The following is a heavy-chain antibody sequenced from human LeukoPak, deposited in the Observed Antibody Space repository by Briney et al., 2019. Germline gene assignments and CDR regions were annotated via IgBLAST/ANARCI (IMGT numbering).Heavy chain of an antibody. Sequence: GASVKVSCKPSGYTFTSYGISWVRHTPGQGLEWMGWISAYNGNTNYAQKLQGRVTMTTDTSTSTAYMELRSLRPDDTAVYYCARLAGTAAAGPEDWFDPWGQGTLVTVSS. CDR3: ARLAGTAAAGPEDWFDP. CDR1: GYTFTSYG. CDR2: ISAYNGNT. D-gene: IGHD6-13*01. J-gene: IGHJ5*02. V-gene: IGHV1-18*01.